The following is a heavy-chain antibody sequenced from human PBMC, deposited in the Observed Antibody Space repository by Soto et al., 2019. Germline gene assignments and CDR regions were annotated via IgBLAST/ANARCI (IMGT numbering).Heavy chain of an antibody. Sequence: QVQLVQSGAEVKKPGASVKVSCKASGYTFTSYGISWVRQAPGQGLEWMGWISAYNGNTNYAQKLQGRVTMTTDTSTSKAYMELRSMRSDDTAVYYGASLRKGLHRRSSEFDYWGQGTLVTVSS. J-gene: IGHJ4*02. CDR3: ASLRKGLHRRSSEFDY. CDR1: GYTFTSYG. CDR2: ISAYNGNT. V-gene: IGHV1-18*01. D-gene: IGHD6-6*01.